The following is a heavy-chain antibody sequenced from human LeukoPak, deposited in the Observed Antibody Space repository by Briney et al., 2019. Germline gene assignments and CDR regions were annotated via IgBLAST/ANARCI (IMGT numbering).Heavy chain of an antibody. J-gene: IGHJ4*02. V-gene: IGHV3-7*03. CDR3: AREEVKSFDN. CDR2: IKGDGSET. Sequence: PGGSLRLSCAASGFTFSNAYMNWVRQAPGKGLEWVANIKGDGSETSYVTSVRGRFTISRDNAKYSLYLQMNNLRVEDTAVYCCAREEVKSFDNWGQGTLVTVSS. CDR1: GFTFSNAY.